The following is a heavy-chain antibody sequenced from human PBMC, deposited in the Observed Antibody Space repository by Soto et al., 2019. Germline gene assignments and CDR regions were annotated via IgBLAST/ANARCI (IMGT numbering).Heavy chain of an antibody. V-gene: IGHV2-5*02. CDR1: GFSLTTSGVG. CDR2: IYWDDDK. J-gene: IGHJ3*02. D-gene: IGHD3-22*01. CDR3: VYSSGYTWAFDI. Sequence: QITLKESGPPLVKPTQTLTLTCTFSGFSLTTSGVGVGWIRQPPGKALEWLALIYWDDDKRYSPSLKSRLTISKDTSKNQVVLTMTNMDPVDTATYYCVYSSGYTWAFDIWGQGTVVIVSS.